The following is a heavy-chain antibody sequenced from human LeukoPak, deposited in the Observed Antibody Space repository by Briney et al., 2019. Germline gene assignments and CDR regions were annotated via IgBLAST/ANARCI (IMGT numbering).Heavy chain of an antibody. CDR3: AKGTKAAPLIFDY. V-gene: IGHV3-9*03. CDR2: ISWNSGSI. J-gene: IGHJ4*02. D-gene: IGHD6-6*01. Sequence: GRSLRLSCAASGFPFDDYDMHWVRPAPGKGLGGGSGISWNSGSIGYAHSVKGRFTISRDNAKNSLSLQMHSLRAEDMALYYCAKGTKAAPLIFDYWGQGTLVTVSS. CDR1: GFPFDDYD.